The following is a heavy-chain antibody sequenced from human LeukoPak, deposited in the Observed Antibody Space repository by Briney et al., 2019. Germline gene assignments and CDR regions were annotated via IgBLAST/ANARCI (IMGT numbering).Heavy chain of an antibody. D-gene: IGHD3-3*01. CDR3: ARDPSNTSGYQIYFDY. Sequence: AASVKVSCKASGYTFTNYAISWVRQAPGQGLEWMGWISAYNGDTHYAQKLQGRVTMTTDTSTSTAYMELRSLRSDDTAAYYCARDPSNTSGYQIYFDYWGQGTLVTVSS. V-gene: IGHV1-18*01. CDR1: GYTFTNYA. J-gene: IGHJ4*02. CDR2: ISAYNGDT.